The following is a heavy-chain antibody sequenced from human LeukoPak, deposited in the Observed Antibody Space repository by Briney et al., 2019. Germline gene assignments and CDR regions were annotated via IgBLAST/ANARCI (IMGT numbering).Heavy chain of an antibody. CDR1: GGTFSSYA. CDR2: IIPIFGTA. V-gene: IGHV1-69*01. J-gene: IGHJ4*02. CDR3: ASGGYSGYDWDLYYFDY. D-gene: IGHD5-12*01. Sequence: SVKVSCKASGGTFSSYAISWVRQAPGQGLEWMGGIIPIFGTANYAQKFQGRVTITADESTSTAYMELSSLRSEDTAVYYCASGGYSGYDWDLYYFDYWGQGTPVTVSS.